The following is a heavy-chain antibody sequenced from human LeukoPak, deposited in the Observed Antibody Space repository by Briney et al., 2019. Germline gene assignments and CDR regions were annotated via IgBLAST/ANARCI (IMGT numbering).Heavy chain of an antibody. J-gene: IGHJ4*02. CDR3: AKAPTGYCSGGSCYHFDY. V-gene: IGHV3-23*01. Sequence: PGASLRLSCAASGFTFNSYAMSWVRQAPGEGLVWVSAISGSGGNTYYADSVKGRFTISRDNSKNTLHLQMNSLRAEDTAVYYCAKAPTGYCSGGSCYHFDYWGQGTQVTVSS. CDR2: ISGSGGNT. D-gene: IGHD2-15*01. CDR1: GFTFNSYA.